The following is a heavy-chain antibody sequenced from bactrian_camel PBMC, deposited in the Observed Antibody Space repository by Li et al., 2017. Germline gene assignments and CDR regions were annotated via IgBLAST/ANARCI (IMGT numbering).Heavy chain of an antibody. CDR2: IDSDGST. CDR1: GYTYSRYC. V-gene: IGHV3S26*01. Sequence: HVQLVESGGGSVRAGGSLRLSRAASGYTYSRYCMGWFRQAPGKEREGVATIDSDGSTSHADAVKGRFTISKDNAKNTLYLQMNSLKLEDSAVYYCAADGANWRWAFDWGQGTQVTVS. CDR3: AADGANWRWAFD. J-gene: IGHJ4*01. D-gene: IGHD3*01.